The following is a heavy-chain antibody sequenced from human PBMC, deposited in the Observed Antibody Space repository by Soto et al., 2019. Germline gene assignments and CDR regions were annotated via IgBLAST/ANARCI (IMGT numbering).Heavy chain of an antibody. J-gene: IGHJ5*02. CDR3: ARNSVRFLFDP. CDR1: GASLSSGENY. D-gene: IGHD3-3*01. Sequence: QVQLQESGPRLAKPSQTLSLTCTVSGASLSSGENYWSWIRQPPGKDLEWIGYISYTGSTHYNPSVRGRVSISMDTSKNHFSLSLSSVTAADTAVYYCARNSVRFLFDPWGQGILVTVSS. CDR2: ISYTGST. V-gene: IGHV4-30-4*01.